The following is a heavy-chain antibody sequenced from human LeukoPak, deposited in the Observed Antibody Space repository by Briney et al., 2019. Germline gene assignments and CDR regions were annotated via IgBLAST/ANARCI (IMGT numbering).Heavy chain of an antibody. J-gene: IGHJ5*02. D-gene: IGHD1-20*01. CDR1: GYTFTGYY. Sequence: ASVKVSCKASGYTFTGYYMHWVRRAPGQGLEWMGWINPNSGGTNYAQKFQGWVTMTRDTSISTAYMELSRLRSDDTAVYYCARGLHNWNDPHSGYWFDPWGQETLVTVSS. CDR2: INPNSGGT. CDR3: ARGLHNWNDPHSGYWFDP. V-gene: IGHV1-2*04.